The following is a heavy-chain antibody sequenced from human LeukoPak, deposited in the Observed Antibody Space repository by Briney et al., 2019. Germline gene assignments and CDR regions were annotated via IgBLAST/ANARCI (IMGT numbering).Heavy chain of an antibody. CDR1: GYTFTGYY. Sequence: ASVKVSCKASGYTFTGYYMHWVRQAPGQGLEWMGWINPNSGGTSYAQKFQGRVTMTRDTSTSTVYMELSSLRSEDTAVYYCARGKRYFDWLDYWGQGTLVTVSS. V-gene: IGHV1-2*02. CDR3: ARGKRYFDWLDY. CDR2: INPNSGGT. J-gene: IGHJ4*02. D-gene: IGHD3-9*01.